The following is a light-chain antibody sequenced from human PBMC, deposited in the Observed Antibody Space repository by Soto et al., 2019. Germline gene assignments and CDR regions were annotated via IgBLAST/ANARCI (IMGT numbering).Light chain of an antibody. Sequence: DIQMTQSPSTLSASVGDRVTITCRASQSISSKLAWYQQKPGTAPKFLVYEASSLESGVPSRFSGSGSGTEFTLTISSLQPDDFATYYCQQHNSYPLTFGGGTKVEIK. CDR2: EAS. CDR1: QSISSK. V-gene: IGKV1-5*03. J-gene: IGKJ4*01. CDR3: QQHNSYPLT.